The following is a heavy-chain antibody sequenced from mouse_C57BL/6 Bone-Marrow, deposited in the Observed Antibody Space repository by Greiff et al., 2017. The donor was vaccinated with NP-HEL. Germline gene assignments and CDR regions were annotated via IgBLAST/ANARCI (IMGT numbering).Heavy chain of an antibody. V-gene: IGHV1-69*01. CDR1: GYTFTSYW. D-gene: IGHD2-4*01. Sequence: VQLQQPGAELVMPGASVKLSCKASGYTFTSYWMHWVKQRPGQGLEWIGEIDPSDSYTNYNQKFKGKSTLTVDKSSSTAYMQLSSLTSEDSAVYYCARWKDYDYDYWGQGTTLTVSS. CDR3: ARWKDYDYDY. CDR2: IDPSDSYT. J-gene: IGHJ2*01.